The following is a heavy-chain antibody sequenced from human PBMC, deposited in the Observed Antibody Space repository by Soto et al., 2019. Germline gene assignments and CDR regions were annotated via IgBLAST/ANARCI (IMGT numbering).Heavy chain of an antibody. CDR1: GYSFTSYW. CDR3: ARYEDDYVWGSYRPFDY. Sequence: PGESLKISCKGSGYSFTSYWIGWVRQMPGKGLEWMGIIYPGDSDTRYSPSFQGQVTISADKSISTAYLQWSSLKASDTAMYYCARYEDDYVWGSYRPFDYWGQGTLVTVSS. V-gene: IGHV5-51*01. CDR2: IYPGDSDT. D-gene: IGHD3-16*02. J-gene: IGHJ4*02.